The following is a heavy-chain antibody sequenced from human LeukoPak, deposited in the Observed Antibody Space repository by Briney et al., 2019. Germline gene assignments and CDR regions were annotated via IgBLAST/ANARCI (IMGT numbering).Heavy chain of an antibody. J-gene: IGHJ4*02. V-gene: IGHV3-7*01. D-gene: IGHD3-22*01. CDR3: ARGRFNYDSSGYSSFYY. CDR2: IKEDGSEK. CDR1: GITYSSYW. Sequence: GGSLRLSCAASGITYSSYWMSWVRQAPGKGLKWVANIKEDGSEKFYVDSVKGRFTISRDNARNSLYLQMNSLRAEDTAVYYCARGRFNYDSSGYSSFYYWGQGTLVTVSS.